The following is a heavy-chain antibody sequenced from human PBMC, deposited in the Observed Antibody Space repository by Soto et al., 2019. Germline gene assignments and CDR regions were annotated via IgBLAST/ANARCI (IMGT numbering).Heavy chain of an antibody. J-gene: IGHJ4*02. CDR3: ARDQIRDGYNFLDY. D-gene: IGHD5-12*01. CDR2: IYYSGST. CDR1: GGSISSYY. Sequence: QVQLQESGPGLVKPSETLSLTCTVSGGSISSYYWSWIRQPPGKGLEWIGYIYYSGSTNYNPSLKSRVTXXVXTXXNQFSLKLSSVTAADTAVYYCARDQIRDGYNFLDYWGQGTLVTVSS. V-gene: IGHV4-59*01.